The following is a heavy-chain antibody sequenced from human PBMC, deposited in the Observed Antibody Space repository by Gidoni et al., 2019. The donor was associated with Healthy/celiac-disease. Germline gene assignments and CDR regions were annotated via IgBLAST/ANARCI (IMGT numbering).Heavy chain of an antibody. CDR1: GGSISSYY. CDR2: IYYSGST. CDR3: AREVPTVMFDY. Sequence: QVQLQESGPGLVKPSETLSLTCTVSGGSISSYYWSWIRQPPGKGLEWIGYIYYSGSTNYNPSLKSRVIISVDTSKNQFSLKLSSVTAADTAVYYCAREVPTVMFDYWGQGTLVTVSS. V-gene: IGHV4-59*01. J-gene: IGHJ4*02. D-gene: IGHD4-17*01.